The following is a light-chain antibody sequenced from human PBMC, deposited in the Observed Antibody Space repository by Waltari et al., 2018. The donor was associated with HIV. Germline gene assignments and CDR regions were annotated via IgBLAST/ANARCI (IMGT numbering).Light chain of an antibody. V-gene: IGLV7-46*01. J-gene: IGLJ2*01. CDR2: YST. CDR3: LLSVDGDLL. CDR1: AGVFTRGHC. Sequence: QPVVTQEPSLTVSPGGTVPLTCASSAGVFTRGHCPHWFQQRPGQAPNTLIFYSTNRYSWTPCRFSGSFLEDKAALTRTGAQIEDEADYYCLLSVDGDLLFGGGTKLTVL.